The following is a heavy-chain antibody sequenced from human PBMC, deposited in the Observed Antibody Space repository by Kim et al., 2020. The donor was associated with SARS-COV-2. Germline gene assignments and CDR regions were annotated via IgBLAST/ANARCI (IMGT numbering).Heavy chain of an antibody. V-gene: IGHV3-21*01. CDR3: ARDLLERYCSGGTCYPMNGMDV. Sequence: GGSLRLSCAASGFTFSSYNMNWVRQAPGKGLEWVSSISSSSSYIYYADSVNGRFTISRDSAKNSLYLQMNSLRAEDTAVYYCARDLLERYCSGGTCYPMNGMDVWGQGTTVTVSS. CDR1: GFTFSSYN. D-gene: IGHD2-15*01. J-gene: IGHJ6*02. CDR2: ISSSSSYI.